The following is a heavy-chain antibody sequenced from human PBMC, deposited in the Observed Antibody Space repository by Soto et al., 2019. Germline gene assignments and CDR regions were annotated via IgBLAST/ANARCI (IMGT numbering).Heavy chain of an antibody. J-gene: IGHJ3*02. V-gene: IGHV1-69*08. Sequence: QVQLVQSGPEVKKPGSSVNVSCTASGGTISRYPITWVRQVPGQGLEWVGRIIPLLGTTTYAQKFQGRVTVIADKSTNTVYMGLSSLRSEDTAVYYCARDGARVADAFDIWGQGTKVTVSS. CDR3: ARDGARVADAFDI. CDR1: GGTISRYP. CDR2: IIPLLGTT. D-gene: IGHD2-15*01.